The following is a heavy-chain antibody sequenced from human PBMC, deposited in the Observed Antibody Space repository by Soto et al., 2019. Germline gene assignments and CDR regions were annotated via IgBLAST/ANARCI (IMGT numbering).Heavy chain of an antibody. CDR3: ARDSVAARPPGQFDP. V-gene: IGHV3-11*06. CDR1: GFTFSDYY. D-gene: IGHD6-6*01. Sequence: QVQLVESGGGLVKPGGSLRLSCAASGFTFSDYYMSWIRQAPGKGLEWVSYISSSSSYTNYADSVKGRFTISRDNAKNSLYLQMNSLRAEDTAVYYCARDSVAARPPGQFDPWGQGTLVTVSS. CDR2: ISSSSSYT. J-gene: IGHJ5*02.